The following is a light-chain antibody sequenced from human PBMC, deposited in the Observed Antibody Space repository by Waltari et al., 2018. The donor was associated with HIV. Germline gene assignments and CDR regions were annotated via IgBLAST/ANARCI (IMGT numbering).Light chain of an antibody. CDR3: AAWDGTLTVV. J-gene: IGLJ2*01. V-gene: IGLV1-47*01. CDR2: RNN. Sequence: QSVLTQPPSASGTPGQSVTISCSGTSSNIGTNYVYWYQQFPGTAPKLLIYRNNKRPSGVPDRFSGSKSGTSASLDISGLRSDDEAEYYCAAWDGTLTVVFGGGTKLTVL. CDR1: SSNIGTNY.